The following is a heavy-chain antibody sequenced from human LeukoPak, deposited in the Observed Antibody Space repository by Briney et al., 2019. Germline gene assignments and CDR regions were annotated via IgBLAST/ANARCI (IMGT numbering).Heavy chain of an antibody. CDR2: IKQDGSKK. D-gene: IGHD2-21*02. Sequence: PGGSLRLSCVASGFPFSSYWMTWVRQAPGKGLEWVANIKQDGSKKSYVDSVKGRFTISRDNAKNSLYLQMNSLRAEDTAVYYCARVVTANWGQGTLVTVSS. V-gene: IGHV3-7*01. CDR3: ARVVTAN. CDR1: GFPFSSYW. J-gene: IGHJ4*02.